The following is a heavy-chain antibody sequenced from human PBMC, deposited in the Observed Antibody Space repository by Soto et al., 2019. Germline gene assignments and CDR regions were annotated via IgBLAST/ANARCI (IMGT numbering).Heavy chain of an antibody. CDR3: ARELNTGSSAYYSFAY. CDR2: VSTYNTNT. V-gene: IGHV1-18*01. J-gene: IGHJ4*02. D-gene: IGHD3-22*01. CDR1: GYTFSDYG. Sequence: ASVKVSCKTSGYTFSDYGLAWLRQTPGQRPEWMGWVSTYNTNTNYAQKFQGRVTMTTDTSTTTTSMELRSLRSDDTAVYYCARELNTGSSAYYSFAYWVQGTLVTVSS.